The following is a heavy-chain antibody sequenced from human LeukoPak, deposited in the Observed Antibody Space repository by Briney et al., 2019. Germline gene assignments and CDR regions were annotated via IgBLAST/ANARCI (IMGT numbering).Heavy chain of an antibody. Sequence: GGSLRLSCAASGFTFSSYAMSWVRQAPGKGLEWVSSISSSYIYYADSVKGRFTISRDNAKNSLYLQMNSLRAEDTAVYYCARDCSSTSCLDYWGQGTLVTVSS. V-gene: IGHV3-21*01. CDR3: ARDCSSTSCLDY. CDR2: ISSSYI. J-gene: IGHJ4*02. D-gene: IGHD2-2*01. CDR1: GFTFSSYA.